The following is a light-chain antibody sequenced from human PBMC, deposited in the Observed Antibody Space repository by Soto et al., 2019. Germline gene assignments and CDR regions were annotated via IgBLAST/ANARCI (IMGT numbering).Light chain of an antibody. CDR2: GAS. CDR1: QSVSNK. Sequence: EIVMTQSPATLSVSPGERATLSCRASQSVSNKLVWYQQKPGQAPRLLIYGASTRATGIPARFSGSGSGTEFTLTISSLQSEDFAVYYCQQYNNWPPLTFGGGTKVDIK. CDR3: QQYNNWPPLT. J-gene: IGKJ4*01. V-gene: IGKV3-15*01.